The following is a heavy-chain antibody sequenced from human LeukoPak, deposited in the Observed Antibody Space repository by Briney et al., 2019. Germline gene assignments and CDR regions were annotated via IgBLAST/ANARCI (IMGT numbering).Heavy chain of an antibody. V-gene: IGHV1-8*01. CDR3: ARVVVAAMGYYYYYGMDV. D-gene: IGHD2-15*01. CDR1: GCTFTSYD. J-gene: IGHJ6*02. CDR2: MNANSGNT. Sequence: ASVKVSCTASGCTFTSYDINWVRQATGQGLEWMGWMNANSGNTGYAQKFQGRVTMTRNTSISTAYMELSSLRSEDTAVYYCARVVVAAMGYYYYYGMDVWGQGTTVTVSS.